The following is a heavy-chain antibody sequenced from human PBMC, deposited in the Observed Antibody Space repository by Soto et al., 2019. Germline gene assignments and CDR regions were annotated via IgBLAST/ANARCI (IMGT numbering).Heavy chain of an antibody. Sequence: SVKVSCKASGGTFSSYAISWVRQAPGQGLEWMGGIIPIFGTANYAQKFQGRVTITADESTSTAYMELSSLRSEDTAVYYCAIATSVVVILDYYYYGMDVWGQGTTVTVYS. CDR2: IIPIFGTA. J-gene: IGHJ6*01. CDR3: AIATSVVVILDYYYYGMDV. V-gene: IGHV1-69*13. D-gene: IGHD3-22*01. CDR1: GGTFSSYA.